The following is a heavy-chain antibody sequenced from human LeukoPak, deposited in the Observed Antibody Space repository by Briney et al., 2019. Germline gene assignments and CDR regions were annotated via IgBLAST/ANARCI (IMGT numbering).Heavy chain of an antibody. CDR3: ARGGYGSGSYYNPGYYYYGMDV. CDR1: GGSISSYY. CDR2: IYYSGST. J-gene: IGHJ6*02. V-gene: IGHV4-59*08. Sequence: SETLSLTCTVSGGSISSYYWSWIRQPPGKGLEWIGYIYYSGSTNYNPSLKSRVTISVDTSKNQFSLKLSSVTAADTAVYYCARGGYGSGSYYNPGYYYYGMDVWGQGTTVTVSS. D-gene: IGHD3-10*01.